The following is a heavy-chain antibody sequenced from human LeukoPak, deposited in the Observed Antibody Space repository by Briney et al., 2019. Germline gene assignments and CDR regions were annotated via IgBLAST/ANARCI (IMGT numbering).Heavy chain of an antibody. Sequence: NPSETLSLTCTVSGDSLSSSYWSWIRQSPVKGLEWIGYLHHNGGTNDNPAFKSRATISVDTSQNKYFLRMKYATAADTAVYYCARALVRGVAGPHFDPWGQGILVTVSS. V-gene: IGHV4-59*13. D-gene: IGHD3-10*01. J-gene: IGHJ5*02. CDR2: LHHNGGT. CDR1: GDSLSSSY. CDR3: ARALVRGVAGPHFDP.